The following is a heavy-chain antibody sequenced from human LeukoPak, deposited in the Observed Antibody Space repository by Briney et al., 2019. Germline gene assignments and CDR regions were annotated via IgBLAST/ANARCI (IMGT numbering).Heavy chain of an antibody. J-gene: IGHJ6*02. V-gene: IGHV3-74*01. CDR3: ARGGSGWYLGSLNYYYGMDV. Sequence: GGSLRLSCAASGFTFSSYWMHWVRQAPGKGLVWVSRINSDGSSTSYADSVKGRFTISRDNAKNTLYLQMNSLRAEDTAVYYCARGGSGWYLGSLNYYYGMDVWRQGPTVTVSS. CDR1: GFTFSSYW. D-gene: IGHD6-19*01. CDR2: INSDGSST.